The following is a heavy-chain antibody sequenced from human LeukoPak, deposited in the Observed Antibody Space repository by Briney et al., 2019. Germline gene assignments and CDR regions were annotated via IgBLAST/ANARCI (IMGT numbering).Heavy chain of an antibody. J-gene: IGHJ3*02. CDR3: ARSATVTKAFDI. V-gene: IGHV3-66*01. Sequence: PGGSLRLSCAASGFTFSSYAMSWVRQAPGKGLEWVSVIYSGSSTYYADSVKGRFTISRDNSKNTLYLQMNSLRAEDTAVYYCARSATVTKAFDIWGQGTMVTVSS. D-gene: IGHD4-17*01. CDR1: GFTFSSYA. CDR2: IYSGSST.